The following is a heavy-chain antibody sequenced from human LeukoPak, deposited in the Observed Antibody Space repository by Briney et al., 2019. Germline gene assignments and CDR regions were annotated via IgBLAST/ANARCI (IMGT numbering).Heavy chain of an antibody. CDR1: GGSISSYY. Sequence: SETLSLTCAVSGGSISSYYWSWIRQPAGKGLEWIGRIYTSGSTNYNPSLKRRVTMSVDTSKNQFSLKLSSVTAADTAVYYCARLSKEGSYYYYYYYMDVWGKGTTVTVSS. CDR2: IYTSGST. CDR3: ARLSKEGSYYYYYYYMDV. V-gene: IGHV4-4*07. D-gene: IGHD4-11*01. J-gene: IGHJ6*03.